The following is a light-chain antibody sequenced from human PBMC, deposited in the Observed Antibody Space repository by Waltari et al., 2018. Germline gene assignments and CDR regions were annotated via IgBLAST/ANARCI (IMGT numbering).Light chain of an antibody. Sequence: IVMTQSPDSLPVSLGERATINSKSNQSLFYSSNKWNYLAWYQPKPGQPPKKINYWASTRKSGVHDRFHGSGSQTDFTLTISGLQAEDVAVYYCHQYYSSRWTFGQGTKVEIK. CDR3: HQYYSSRWT. CDR1: QSLFYSSNKWNY. CDR2: WAS. J-gene: IGKJ1*01. V-gene: IGKV4-1*01.